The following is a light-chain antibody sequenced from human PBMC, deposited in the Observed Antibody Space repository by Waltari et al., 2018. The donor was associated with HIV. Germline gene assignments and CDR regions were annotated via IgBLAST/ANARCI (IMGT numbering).Light chain of an antibody. V-gene: IGLV1-47*01. J-gene: IGLJ3*02. Sequence: QSVLTQPPSVSGAPGQRVTVSCSGSSSSIGSGYVCWYQQLPGAAPKLVIYRNDQRPLGVPYRFSGSNSGTSASRSISGLRSEDEAVYYCGAWNGSPSGPVFGGGTKLTVL. CDR2: RND. CDR3: GAWNGSPSGPV. CDR1: SSSIGSGY.